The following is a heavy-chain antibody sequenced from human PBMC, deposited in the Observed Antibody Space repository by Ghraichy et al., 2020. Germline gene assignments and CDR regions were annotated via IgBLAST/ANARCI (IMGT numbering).Heavy chain of an antibody. CDR3: ARDLFDQSLDY. V-gene: IGHV3-48*02. CDR1: GFTFSSYD. J-gene: IGHJ4*02. Sequence: GSLRLSCTASGFTFSSYDMNWVRQVPGKGLEWVSYIRTTSSTIYYIDSVKGRFTISRDNAKNSVYLQMNSLRDEDTAVYYCARDLFDQSLDYWGQGTLVTVSS. CDR2: IRTTSSTI.